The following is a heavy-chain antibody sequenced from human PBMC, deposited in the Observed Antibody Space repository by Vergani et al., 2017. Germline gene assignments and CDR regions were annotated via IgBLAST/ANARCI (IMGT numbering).Heavy chain of an antibody. V-gene: IGHV4-59*12. J-gene: IGHJ6*03. CDR3: ARGGGYSSSWYRYYYMDV. D-gene: IGHD6-13*01. Sequence: QLQLQESGPGLVKPSETLSLTCTVSGGSISSYYWSWIRQPPGKGLEWIGCISYSGSTNYNPSLKSRVTISVDTSKNRFSLKLSSVTAADTAVYYCARGGGYSSSWYRYYYMDVWGKGTTVTVSS. CDR2: ISYSGST. CDR1: GGSISSYY.